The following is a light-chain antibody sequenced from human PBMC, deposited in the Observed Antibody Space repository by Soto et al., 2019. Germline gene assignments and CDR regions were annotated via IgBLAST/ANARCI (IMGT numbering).Light chain of an antibody. CDR3: QQYNNWPWT. J-gene: IGKJ1*01. V-gene: IGKV3-15*01. CDR1: QSISDT. CDR2: GAS. Sequence: EIVMTPSPATLSVSPGGRAILSCRASQSISDTLAWYQQKPGQAPRLLIHGASTRATGFPARFSGSGSGTDFTLTISSLQSEDFAVYYCQQYNNWPWTFGQGTKVDI.